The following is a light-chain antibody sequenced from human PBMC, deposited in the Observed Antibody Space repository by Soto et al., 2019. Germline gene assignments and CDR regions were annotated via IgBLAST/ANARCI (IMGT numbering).Light chain of an antibody. Sequence: QAVVTQPASVSGSPGQSITISCTGTSSDAGGYNYVSWYQQHPGKAPKLMIYDVSNRPSGVSNRFSGSKSGNTASLTISGLQAEDEADYYCSSYTSSSSYVFGTGTKLTVL. CDR1: SSDAGGYNY. CDR3: SSYTSSSSYV. V-gene: IGLV2-14*01. CDR2: DVS. J-gene: IGLJ1*01.